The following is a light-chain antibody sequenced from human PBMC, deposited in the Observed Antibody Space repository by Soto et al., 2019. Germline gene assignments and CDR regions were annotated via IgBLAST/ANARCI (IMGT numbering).Light chain of an antibody. J-gene: IGKJ5*01. CDR1: QGIRND. CDR2: AAS. CDR3: LQHNNYPPLT. Sequence: DIQMTQSPSSLSASVGDRVTITWRASQGIRNDLAWYQQKPGKAPKRLIYAASSLQSGVPSRFSGSGSGTEFTLTISSLQPEDFATYYCLQHNNYPPLTFGQGTRLEIK. V-gene: IGKV1-17*01.